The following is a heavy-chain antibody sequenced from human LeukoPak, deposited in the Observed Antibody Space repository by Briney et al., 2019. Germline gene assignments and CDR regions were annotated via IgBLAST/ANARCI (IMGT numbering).Heavy chain of an antibody. V-gene: IGHV4-39*07. CDR1: GGSIYSSSYY. Sequence: SETLSLTCTVSGGSIYSSSYYWGWIRQPPGKGLEWIGTIYYSGSTYYNPSLKSRVTISVDTSKNQFSLKLSSVTAADTAVYYCARYGSGSYYNVDYWGQGTLVTVSS. CDR3: ARYGSGSYYNVDY. CDR2: IYYSGST. D-gene: IGHD3-10*01. J-gene: IGHJ4*02.